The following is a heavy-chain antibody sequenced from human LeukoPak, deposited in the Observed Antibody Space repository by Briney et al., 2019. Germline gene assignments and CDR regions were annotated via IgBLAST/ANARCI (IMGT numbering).Heavy chain of an antibody. CDR1: GDSISSGDYY. CDR2: ISSSGST. Sequence: SETLSLTCTVSGDSISSGDYYWSWIRQPAGKGLEWIGRISSSGSTNYNPSLKSRVTISVDTSKNQFSLKLSYVTAADTAIYYCARVIVVAGTDYFDYWGQGTLVTVSS. V-gene: IGHV4-61*02. D-gene: IGHD6-19*01. J-gene: IGHJ4*02. CDR3: ARVIVVAGTDYFDY.